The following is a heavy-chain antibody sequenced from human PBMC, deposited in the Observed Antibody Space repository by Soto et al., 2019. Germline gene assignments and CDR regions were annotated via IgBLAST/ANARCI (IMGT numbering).Heavy chain of an antibody. CDR2: ISGSGGST. J-gene: IGHJ4*02. D-gene: IGHD3-22*01. CDR1: GLTFSSYA. Sequence: GGSLRLSCVVSGLTFSSYAMNWVRQAPGKGLEWVTDISGSGGSTYHADSVRGRFTISRDNSKNTLYLQMNSLRAEDTALYYCATQGYYDSTSYYEVSYYWGQGTPVTVSS. CDR3: ATQGYYDSTSYYEVSYY. V-gene: IGHV3-23*01.